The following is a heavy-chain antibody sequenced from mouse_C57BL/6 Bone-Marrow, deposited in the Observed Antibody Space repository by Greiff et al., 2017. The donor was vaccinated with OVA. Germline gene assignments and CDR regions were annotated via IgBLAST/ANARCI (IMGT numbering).Heavy chain of an antibody. J-gene: IGHJ3*01. CDR2: INPNNGGT. Sequence: EVQLQESGPELVKPGASVKMSCKASGYTFTDYNMHWVKQSHGKSLEWIGYINPNNGGTSYNQKFKGKATLTVNKSSSTAYMELRSLTSEDSAVYYCARRGGYYVGFAYWGQGTLVTVSA. CDR3: ARRGGYYVGFAY. V-gene: IGHV1-22*01. D-gene: IGHD2-3*01. CDR1: GYTFTDYN.